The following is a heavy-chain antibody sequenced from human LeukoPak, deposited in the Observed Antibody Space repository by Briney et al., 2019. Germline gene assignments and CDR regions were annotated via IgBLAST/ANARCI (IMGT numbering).Heavy chain of an antibody. J-gene: IGHJ4*02. D-gene: IGHD3-22*01. CDR1: GGSISSSNYY. Sequence: SETLSLTCTVSGGSISSSNYYWGWIRQPPGKGLEWIGSIYNSGSTYYNPALKSRVTISVDTSKHQFSLKLSFVTAADTAVYYCAAYYYDSSGYLWGQGTLVTVSS. V-gene: IGHV4-39*01. CDR3: AAYYYDSSGYL. CDR2: IYNSGST.